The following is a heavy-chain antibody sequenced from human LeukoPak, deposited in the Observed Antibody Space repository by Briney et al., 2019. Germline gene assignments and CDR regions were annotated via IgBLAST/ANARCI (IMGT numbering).Heavy chain of an antibody. Sequence: PGGSLRLSCAASGFTFSNYWMSWVRQAPGKGLEWVANIKQDGSEKYYVDSVKGRFTISRDNAKNSLYLQMNSLRAEDTAVYYCARDTPLWFGELLDGSLNAFDIWGQGTMDTVSS. CDR1: GFTFSNYW. V-gene: IGHV3-7*01. CDR2: IKQDGSEK. J-gene: IGHJ3*02. D-gene: IGHD3-10*01. CDR3: ARDTPLWFGELLDGSLNAFDI.